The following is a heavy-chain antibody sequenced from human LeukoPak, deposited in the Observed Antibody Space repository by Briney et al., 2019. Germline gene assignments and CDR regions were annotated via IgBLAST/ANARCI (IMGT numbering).Heavy chain of an antibody. D-gene: IGHD4-23*01. CDR2: IWYDGSNK. CDR3: ARDGGGKAVYFDY. CDR1: GFTFSSYG. Sequence: PGGSLRLSCAASGFTFSSYGMHWVRQAPGKGLEWVAVIWYDGSNKYYADSVKGRFTISRDNSKNTLYLQMNSLRAEDMAVYYCARDGGGKAVYFDYWGQGTLVTVSS. V-gene: IGHV3-33*01. J-gene: IGHJ4*02.